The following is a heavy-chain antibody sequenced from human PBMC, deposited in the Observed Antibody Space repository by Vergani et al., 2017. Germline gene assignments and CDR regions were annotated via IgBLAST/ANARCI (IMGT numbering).Heavy chain of an antibody. J-gene: IGHJ4*02. CDR1: GYSFTNYW. CDR3: ARLYGRDSSGSKCFDY. D-gene: IGHD3-22*01. CDR2: IHPADSDT. V-gene: IGHV5-51*01. Sequence: EVQLVQSGAEVKKPGESLKISCQISGYSFTNYWIGWVRQMPGKGLEWMGIIHPADSDTRYSPSFQGQVTISVDKSISTAYLQRSSLRASDSAMYYCARLYGRDSSGSKCFDYWGQGTVVTGSS.